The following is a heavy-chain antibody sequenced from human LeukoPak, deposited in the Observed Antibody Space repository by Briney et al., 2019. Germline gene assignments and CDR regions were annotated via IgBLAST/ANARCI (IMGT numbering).Heavy chain of an antibody. CDR3: AKDRIPVAGRQDIWDY. CDR1: GFTFSNYA. J-gene: IGHJ4*02. CDR2: ISGSGDRT. V-gene: IGHV3-23*01. Sequence: GGSLRLSCVGAGFTFSNYAMTWVRQAPGKELGWVSGISGSGDRTYYADSVEGRFTISRDNSKNTLYLQMNSLTDDDSAVYYCAKDRIPVAGRQDIWDYWGQGTLVTVSS. D-gene: IGHD6-19*01.